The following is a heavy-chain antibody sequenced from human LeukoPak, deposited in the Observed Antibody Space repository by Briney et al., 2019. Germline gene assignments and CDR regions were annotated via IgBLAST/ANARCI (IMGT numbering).Heavy chain of an antibody. J-gene: IGHJ4*02. CDR3: ARHPSMGQFDW. CDR2: IYYSGST. Sequence: SETLSLTCTVSGGSISSYYWSWIRQPPGKGLEWIGYIYYSGSTNYNPSLKSRVTISVDTSKNQFSLQLNSVTPEDTAVYYCARHPSMGQFDWWGQGTLVTVSS. CDR1: GGSISSYY. D-gene: IGHD3-10*01. V-gene: IGHV4-59*08.